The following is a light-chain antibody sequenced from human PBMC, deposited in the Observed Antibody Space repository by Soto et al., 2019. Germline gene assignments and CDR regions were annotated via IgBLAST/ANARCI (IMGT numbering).Light chain of an antibody. CDR3: QQHSNWPLT. CDR2: DAS. Sequence: EIVLTQSPATLSLSPGERATLSCRASQSIGSYLAWYQQKPGQAPRLLIYDASNRATGIPARFSGSGSGRDFTLTINSLEPEDFAVYYCQQHSNWPLTFGGGTKVEIK. J-gene: IGKJ4*01. CDR1: QSIGSY. V-gene: IGKV3-11*02.